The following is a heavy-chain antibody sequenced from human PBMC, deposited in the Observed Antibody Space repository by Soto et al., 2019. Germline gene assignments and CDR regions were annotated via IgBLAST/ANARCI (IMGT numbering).Heavy chain of an antibody. V-gene: IGHV4-59*08. CDR2: ISYSGST. J-gene: IGHJ4*02. Sequence: SETLSLICTVSGGSISSYYWSWIRQPPGKGLEWIGYISYSGSTNYNPSFKSRVTISVDTSKNQFSLKLSSVTAADTAVYYCARRRGSYNDYWGQGTLVTVSS. CDR1: GGSISSYY. CDR3: ARRRGSYNDY. D-gene: IGHD3-16*01.